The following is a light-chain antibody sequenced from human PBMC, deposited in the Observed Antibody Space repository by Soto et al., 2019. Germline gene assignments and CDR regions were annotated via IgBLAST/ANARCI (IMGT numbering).Light chain of an antibody. Sequence: ELVLTQSPGTLSLSPGERATLSCRASQSVSSNYLAWYQQKPGQAPRLLIYGASSRATGIPDRFSGSGSGTDFTLTISRLEPEDFAVYYCQQYGSSRLTFGQGTKVDIK. CDR3: QQYGSSRLT. V-gene: IGKV3-20*01. J-gene: IGKJ1*01. CDR1: QSVSSNY. CDR2: GAS.